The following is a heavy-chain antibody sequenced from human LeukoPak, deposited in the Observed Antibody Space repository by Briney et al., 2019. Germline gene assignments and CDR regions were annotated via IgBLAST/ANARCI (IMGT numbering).Heavy chain of an antibody. D-gene: IGHD2-2*01. CDR2: ISGSGGST. Sequence: GGSLRLSCAASGFTFSSYAMSWVRQAPGKGLEWVSAISGSGGSTYYADSVKGWFTISRDNSKNTLYLQMNSLRAEDTAVYYCAKTALYCSSTSCLDEFDYWGQGTLVTVSS. CDR3: AKTALYCSSTSCLDEFDY. V-gene: IGHV3-23*01. CDR1: GFTFSSYA. J-gene: IGHJ4*02.